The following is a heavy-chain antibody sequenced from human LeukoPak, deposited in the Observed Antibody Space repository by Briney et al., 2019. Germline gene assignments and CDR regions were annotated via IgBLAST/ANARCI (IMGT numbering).Heavy chain of an antibody. CDR3: ARDNLGFDY. V-gene: IGHV1-18*01. Sequence: ASVKVSCKASGYTFTSFGIIWVRQAPGQGXEWMGWISAYNGNTNYAQKVQGRITMTTDRSTSTAYMELRSLRPDDTAVYYCARDNLGFDYWGQGTLVTVS. D-gene: IGHD7-27*01. CDR2: ISAYNGNT. J-gene: IGHJ4*02. CDR1: GYTFTSFG.